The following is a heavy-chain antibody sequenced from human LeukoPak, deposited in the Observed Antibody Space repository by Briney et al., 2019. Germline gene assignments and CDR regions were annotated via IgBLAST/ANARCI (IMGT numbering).Heavy chain of an antibody. CDR3: TRAVRVSGDAFDL. CDR2: IRKKCRGEKT. D-gene: IGHD6-6*01. Sequence: GRSLRPSCTGSGLSSGDYPMSWVRHAPGEGLEWESYIRKKCRGEKTEYAASVRGRYTISRDDTKSIAYPQMNSLETEDTAIYYCTRAVRVSGDAFDLWGQGTMVTVSS. CDR1: GLSSGDYP. J-gene: IGHJ3*01. V-gene: IGHV3-49*04.